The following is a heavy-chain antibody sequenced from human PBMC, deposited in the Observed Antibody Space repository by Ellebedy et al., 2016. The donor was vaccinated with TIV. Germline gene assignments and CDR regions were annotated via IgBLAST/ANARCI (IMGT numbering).Heavy chain of an antibody. Sequence: AASVKVSCKASGFTFTSSAMQWVRQARGQRLEWIGWIFVGSGNTNYAQKFQERVTITRDMSTSTAYMELSSLRSEDTAVYYCAAARDTDAFDIWGQGTMVTVSS. CDR2: IFVGSGNT. D-gene: IGHD5-18*01. J-gene: IGHJ3*02. CDR1: GFTFTSSA. V-gene: IGHV1-58*02. CDR3: AAARDTDAFDI.